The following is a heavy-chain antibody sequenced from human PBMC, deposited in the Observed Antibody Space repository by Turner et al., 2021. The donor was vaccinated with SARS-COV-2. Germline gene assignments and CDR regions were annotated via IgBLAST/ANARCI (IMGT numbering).Heavy chain of an antibody. J-gene: IGHJ3*02. V-gene: IGHV1-24*01. CDR1: GNTLTELS. CDR3: ATCRDGYNWGAFHI. D-gene: IGHD5-12*01. Sequence: QVQLVQSGAEVQMPGASVKVSCKVSGNTLTELSMHGVREAPGKGLEWMGGFDAEDGETIYAQKFQGRVTMTEDTSTDTAYMELSSLRSEDTAVYYCATCRDGYNWGAFHIWGQGTMVTVSS. CDR2: FDAEDGET.